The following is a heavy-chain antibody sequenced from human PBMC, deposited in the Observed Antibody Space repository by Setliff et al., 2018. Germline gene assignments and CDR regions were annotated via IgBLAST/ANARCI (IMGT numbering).Heavy chain of an antibody. CDR2: IQKSGGT. Sequence: PSETLTLTCNVSGVSISSYYWSWIRQPPGKGLESIGYIQKSGGTNYNPSLMSRVSISVDTSKNQLSLKLDSLTAADTAVYYCARGGYNGYAVFDDWGQGALVTAPQ. D-gene: IGHD5-12*01. CDR1: GVSISSYY. J-gene: IGHJ4*02. V-gene: IGHV4-59*01. CDR3: ARGGYNGYAVFDD.